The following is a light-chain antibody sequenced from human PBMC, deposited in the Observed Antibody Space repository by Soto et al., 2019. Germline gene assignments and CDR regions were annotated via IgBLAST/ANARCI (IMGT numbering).Light chain of an antibody. Sequence: EIVLTQSPATLSLSPGERATLSCRASQSVSSYLAWYQQKPGQAPRLLIYDASNRATGIPARFSGSGSGTDSTLTISSLEPEDFAVYYCQQRSSWLTFGGGTKVEIK. CDR2: DAS. CDR3: QQRSSWLT. CDR1: QSVSSY. J-gene: IGKJ4*01. V-gene: IGKV3-11*01.